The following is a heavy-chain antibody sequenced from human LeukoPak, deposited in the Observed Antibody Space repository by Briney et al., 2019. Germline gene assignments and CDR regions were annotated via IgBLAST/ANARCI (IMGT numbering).Heavy chain of an antibody. CDR2: IHPSGGGT. V-gene: IGHV1-46*01. D-gene: IGHD5-18*01. CDR3: ARMEMDPAMVTNYFDY. Sequence: ASVKVSCKASGYTFTSNYIHWVRQAPGQGLEWMGVIHPSGGGTNYAPKFQGRVTMTRDTSTTTVSMELSSLTSEDTAIYYCARMEMDPAMVTNYFDYWGQGTLVTVSS. J-gene: IGHJ4*02. CDR1: GYTFTSNY.